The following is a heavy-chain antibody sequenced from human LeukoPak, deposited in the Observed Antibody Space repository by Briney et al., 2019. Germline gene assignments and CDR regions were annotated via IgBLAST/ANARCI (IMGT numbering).Heavy chain of an antibody. CDR2: TYPGNSDT. Sequence: AEALKISCKGSGYSITSYWIGWVRQMPGQGLEWMGITYPGNSDTRYSPSFQGQVTISADKSISTAYLQWNSLKASDTAMYYCARRGPVYWYFDLWGRGTLVTVSS. J-gene: IGHJ2*01. CDR3: ARRGPVYWYFDL. CDR1: GYSITSYW. D-gene: IGHD1-14*01. V-gene: IGHV5-51*01.